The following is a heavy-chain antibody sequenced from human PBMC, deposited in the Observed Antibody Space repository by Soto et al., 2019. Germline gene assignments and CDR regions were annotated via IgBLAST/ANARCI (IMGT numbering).Heavy chain of an antibody. CDR2: ISYDGSNK. Sequence: SXGSLRLSCAASGFTFSSYAMHWVRQAPGKGLEWVAVISYDGSNKYYADSVKGRFTISRDNSKNTLYLQMNSLRAEDTAVYYCARVVSAYYYYYGMDVWGQGTTVTVSS. V-gene: IGHV3-30-3*01. CDR3: ARVVSAYYYYYGMDV. J-gene: IGHJ6*02. CDR1: GFTFSSYA.